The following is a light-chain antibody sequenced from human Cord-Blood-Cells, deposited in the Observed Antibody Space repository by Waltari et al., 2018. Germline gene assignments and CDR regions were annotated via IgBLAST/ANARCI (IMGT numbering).Light chain of an antibody. CDR2: DAS. CDR1: QDISNY. CDR3: QQYDNPALT. Sequence: DIHMITSPSALSSSLGDRVTITSQASQDISNYLNWYQQKPGKAPKLLIYDASNMETGVPSRFSGSGSGTDFTFTISSLQPEDIATYYCQQYDNPALTFGGGTKVEIK. J-gene: IGKJ4*01. V-gene: IGKV1-33*01.